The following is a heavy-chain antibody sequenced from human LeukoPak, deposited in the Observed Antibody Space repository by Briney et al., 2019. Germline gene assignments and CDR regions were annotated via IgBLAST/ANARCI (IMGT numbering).Heavy chain of an antibody. CDR2: IYYSGST. CDR3: ARARSTLVDI. Sequence: SETLSLTCAVYGGSFSSYYWSWIRQPPGKGLEWIGYIYYSGSTNYNPSLKSRVTISVDTSKNQFSLKLSSVTAADTAAYYCARARSTLVDIWGQGTMVTVSS. CDR1: GGSFSSYY. V-gene: IGHV4-59*01. J-gene: IGHJ3*02.